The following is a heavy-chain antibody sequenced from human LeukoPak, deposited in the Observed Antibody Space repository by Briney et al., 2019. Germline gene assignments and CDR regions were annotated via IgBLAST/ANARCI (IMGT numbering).Heavy chain of an antibody. V-gene: IGHV3-30*02. CDR3: AKASWTGGHYFDY. CDR1: GFTFSSYG. CDR2: IRYDGSNK. D-gene: IGHD3/OR15-3a*01. Sequence: VQLGGSLRLSSAASGFTFSSYGMHWVRQAPGKGLEWVAFIRYDGSNKYYADSVKGRFTISRDNSKNTLYLQMNSLRAEDTAVYYCAKASWTGGHYFDYWGQGTLVTVSS. J-gene: IGHJ4*02.